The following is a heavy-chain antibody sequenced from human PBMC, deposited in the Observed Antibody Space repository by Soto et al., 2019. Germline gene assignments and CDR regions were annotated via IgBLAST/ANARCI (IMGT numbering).Heavy chain of an antibody. V-gene: IGHV5-51*01. CDR2: IYPDDSDI. CDR3: ARQMGRTVNFDY. J-gene: IGHJ4*02. CDR1: GYSFTRYW. Sequence: ESLKISCQGSGYSFTRYWIAWLRQMPGKGLEWMGIIYPDDSDIKYSPSFQGQVTISADKSISTAYLQWRSLRASDTAMYYCARQMGRTVNFDYWGQGTPVTVSS. D-gene: IGHD1-26*01.